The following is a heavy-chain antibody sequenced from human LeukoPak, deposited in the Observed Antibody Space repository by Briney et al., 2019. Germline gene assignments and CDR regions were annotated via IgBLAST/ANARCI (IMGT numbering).Heavy chain of an antibody. V-gene: IGHV1-69*06. CDR1: GGTFSSYA. J-gene: IGHJ4*02. CDR3: ARGLGYCSSTSCYDDYYFNY. CDR2: IIPIFGTA. D-gene: IGHD2-2*01. Sequence: SVKVSCKASGGTFSSYAISWVRQAPGQGLEWMGGIIPIFGTANYAQKFQGRVTITADKSTSTAYMELSSLRSEDTAVYYCARGLGYCSSTSCYDDYYFNYWGQGTLVTVSS.